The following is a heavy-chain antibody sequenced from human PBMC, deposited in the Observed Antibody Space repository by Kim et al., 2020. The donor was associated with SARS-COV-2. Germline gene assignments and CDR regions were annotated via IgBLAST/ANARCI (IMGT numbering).Heavy chain of an antibody. D-gene: IGHD3-16*02. CDR2: IWYDGSDA. CDR3: ARASAPWGSYRLTDS. CDR1: GFRFSDYA. V-gene: IGHV3-33*01. Sequence: GGSLRLLCATSGFRFSDYAMHWVRQAPGKGLEWVALIWYDGSDAYYADSVEGRFTISRDNSKTAVYLELDSLRGEDTAVYYCARASAPWGSYRLTDSWG. J-gene: IGHJ5*01.